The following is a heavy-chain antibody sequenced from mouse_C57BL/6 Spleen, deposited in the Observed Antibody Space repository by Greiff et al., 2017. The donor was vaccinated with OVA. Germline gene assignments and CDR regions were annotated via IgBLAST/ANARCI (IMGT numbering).Heavy chain of an antibody. CDR2: IYPSDSET. V-gene: IGHV1-61*01. CDR3: ARAPYGSSWGYFDV. J-gene: IGHJ1*03. Sequence: QVQLQQPGAELVRPGSSVKLSCKASGYTLTSYWLDWVKQRPGQGLEWIGNIYPSDSETHYNQKFKDKATLTVDKSSSTAYMQLSSLTSEDSAVYYCARAPYGSSWGYFDVWGTGTTVTVSS. D-gene: IGHD1-1*01. CDR1: GYTLTSYW.